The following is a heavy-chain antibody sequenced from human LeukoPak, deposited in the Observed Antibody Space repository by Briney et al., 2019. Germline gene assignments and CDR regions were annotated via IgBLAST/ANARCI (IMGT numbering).Heavy chain of an antibody. CDR3: ARQGTGDPWDPFDY. J-gene: IGHJ4*02. CDR1: GGSISSYY. D-gene: IGHD7-27*01. Sequence: SETLSLTCTVSGGSISSYYWSWIRQPPGKGLEWIGYIYYSGSTNYNPSLKSRVTISVDTSKNQFPLKLSSVTAADTAVYYCARQGTGDPWDPFDYWGQGTLVTVSS. V-gene: IGHV4-59*08. CDR2: IYYSGST.